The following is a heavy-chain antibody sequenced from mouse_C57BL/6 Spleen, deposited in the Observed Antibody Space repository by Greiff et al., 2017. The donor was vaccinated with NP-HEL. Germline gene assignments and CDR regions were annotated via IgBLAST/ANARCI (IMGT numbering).Heavy chain of an antibody. CDR3: ARRRGSRDAMDY. Sequence: VQLQQPGAELVKPGASVKLSCKASGYTFTSYWMQWVKQRPGQGLEWIGEIDPSDSYTNYNQKFKGKATLTVDTSSSTAYMQLSSLTSEDSAVYYCARRRGSRDAMDYWGQGTSVTVSS. J-gene: IGHJ4*01. V-gene: IGHV1-50*01. D-gene: IGHD1-1*01. CDR1: GYTFTSYW. CDR2: IDPSDSYT.